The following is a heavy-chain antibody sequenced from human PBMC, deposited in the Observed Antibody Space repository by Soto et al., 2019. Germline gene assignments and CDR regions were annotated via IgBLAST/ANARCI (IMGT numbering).Heavy chain of an antibody. V-gene: IGHV4-39*01. CDR1: GGSINISSYY. CDR3: ARHSRSIVVVPAAMDV. D-gene: IGHD2-2*01. CDR2: IYYSGRT. Sequence: SETLSLTCTVSGGSINISSYYWGWIRQPPGKGLEWIGSIYYSGRTYYNPSLKSRVTISVDTSKNQFSLKLSSVTAADTAVYYCARHSRSIVVVPAAMDVWGKGTTVTVSS. J-gene: IGHJ6*04.